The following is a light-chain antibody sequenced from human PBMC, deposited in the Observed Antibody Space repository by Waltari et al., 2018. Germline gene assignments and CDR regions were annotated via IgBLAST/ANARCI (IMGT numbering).Light chain of an antibody. Sequence: EIVLTQSPATLSLSPGARATLACWASQSISSHIAWYQQKPGQAPRLLVYDASNRATGIPARFSGSGSGTDFTLTIGSLEPEDSAVYYCQHGHNWPLSFGGGTKVEI. J-gene: IGKJ4*01. CDR3: QHGHNWPLS. CDR2: DAS. CDR1: QSISSH. V-gene: IGKV3-11*01.